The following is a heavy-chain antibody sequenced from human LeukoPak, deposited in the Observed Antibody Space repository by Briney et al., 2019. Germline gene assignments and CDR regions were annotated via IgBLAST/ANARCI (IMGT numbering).Heavy chain of an antibody. J-gene: IGHJ6*02. Sequence: SETLSLTCTASGGSISSSSYYWGWIRQPPGKGLEWIGSIYYSGSTYYNPSLKSRLTISVDTSKNQFSLKLTSVTAADTAVYYCARHEPYRVPVAGTYYSYPMDVWGQGTTVTVSS. CDR2: IYYSGST. CDR1: GGSISSSSYY. D-gene: IGHD6-19*01. CDR3: ARHEPYRVPVAGTYYSYPMDV. V-gene: IGHV4-39*01.